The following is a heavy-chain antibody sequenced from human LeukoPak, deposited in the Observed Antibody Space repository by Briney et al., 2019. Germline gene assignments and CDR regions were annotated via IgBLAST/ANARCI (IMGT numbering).Heavy chain of an antibody. J-gene: IGHJ6*02. V-gene: IGHV3-9*01. CDR1: GFTFDVYA. Sequence: SGGSLRLSCAASGFTFDVYAMHWVRQAPGKGLECVSGLSWHSGSIVYADSVEGRFTISGDNAKNSLYLQMNSLRAEDTALYYCAKDIGAGIAAAGPSIYYYYYGMDVWGQGTTVTVSS. CDR2: LSWHSGSI. CDR3: AKDIGAGIAAAGPSIYYYYYGMDV. D-gene: IGHD6-13*01.